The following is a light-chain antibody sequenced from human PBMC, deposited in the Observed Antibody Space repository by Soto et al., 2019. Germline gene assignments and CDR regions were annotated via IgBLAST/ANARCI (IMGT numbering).Light chain of an antibody. Sequence: EIVLTQSPGTLSLSPGERATLSCRASQTVTSNYLAWYQRKPGQAPRLLIYGASSRATNIPDRFSGSGSGTAFTLTIASLAPEDFAVDDCPQYSCPPSDFGQGTKVEIK. CDR2: GAS. CDR3: PQYSCPPSD. CDR1: QTVTSNY. J-gene: IGKJ1*01. V-gene: IGKV3-20*01.